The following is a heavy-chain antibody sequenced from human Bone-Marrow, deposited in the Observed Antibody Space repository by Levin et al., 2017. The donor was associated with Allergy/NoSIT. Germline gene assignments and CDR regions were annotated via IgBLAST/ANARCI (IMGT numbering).Heavy chain of an antibody. D-gene: IGHD4-17*01. CDR2: ISWNSGSI. CDR3: AKASFTVTTAYFDY. V-gene: IGHV3-9*01. Sequence: AGGSLRLSCAASGFTFDDYAMHWVRQAPGKGLEWVSGISWNSGSIGYADSVKGRFTISRDNAKNSLYLQMNSLRAEDTALYYCAKASFTVTTAYFDYWGQGTLVTVSS. J-gene: IGHJ4*02. CDR1: GFTFDDYA.